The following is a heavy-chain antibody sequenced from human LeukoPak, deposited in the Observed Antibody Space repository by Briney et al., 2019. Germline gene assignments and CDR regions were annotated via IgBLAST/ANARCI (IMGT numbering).Heavy chain of an antibody. V-gene: IGHV4-34*01. D-gene: IGHD4-17*01. CDR1: GVSFNDYY. CDR2: INHSGYT. CDR3: TRMTTGHDY. Sequence: PSETLSLTCAVSGVSFNDYYWSWVRQTPGKGLEWIGEINHSGYTSDSPSLKSRVTLSIDTSRNRFSLNLRSVTVADTGIYYCTRMTTGHDYWGQGTLVTVSS. J-gene: IGHJ4*02.